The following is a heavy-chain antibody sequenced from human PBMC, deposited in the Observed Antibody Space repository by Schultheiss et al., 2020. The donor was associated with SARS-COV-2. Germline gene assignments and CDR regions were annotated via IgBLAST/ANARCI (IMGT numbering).Heavy chain of an antibody. CDR1: GFTVSSNY. J-gene: IGHJ5*02. V-gene: IGHV3-23*01. Sequence: GGSLRLSCAASGFTVSSNYMSWVRQAPGKGLEWVSAISGSGGSTYYADSVKGRFTISRDNSKNTLYLQMNSLRAEDTAVYYCARDKGGLIAARSGWFDPWGQGTLVTVSS. CDR3: ARDKGGLIAARSGWFDP. D-gene: IGHD6-6*01. CDR2: ISGSGGST.